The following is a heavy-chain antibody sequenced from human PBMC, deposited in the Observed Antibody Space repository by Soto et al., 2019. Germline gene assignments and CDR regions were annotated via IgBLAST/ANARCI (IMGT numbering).Heavy chain of an antibody. V-gene: IGHV4-59*04. CDR3: AKNLPRTGRFDY. CDR2: IYYSGRT. Sequence: GSLRLSCAASGFTFSNAWMSWVRQPPGKGLEWVGSIYYSGRTHYNPSLKSRTTISVDRSRNQFSLQVSSVTAADTAVYYCAKNLPRTGRFDYWGQGTVVTVS. J-gene: IGHJ4*02. CDR1: GFTFSNAW.